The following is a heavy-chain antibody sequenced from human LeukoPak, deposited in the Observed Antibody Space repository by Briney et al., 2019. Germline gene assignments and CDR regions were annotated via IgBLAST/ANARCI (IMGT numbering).Heavy chain of an antibody. CDR3: AREGRGITGTTLRSWVDY. J-gene: IGHJ4*02. CDR1: GFTFSSYS. CDR2: ISSSSSYI. D-gene: IGHD1-20*01. V-gene: IGHV3-21*01. Sequence: PGGSLRLSCAASGFTFSSYSMNWVRQAPGKGLEWVSSISSSSSYIYYADSVKGRFTISRDNAKNSLYLQTNSLRAEDTAVYYCAREGRGITGTTLRSWVDYWGQGTLVTVSS.